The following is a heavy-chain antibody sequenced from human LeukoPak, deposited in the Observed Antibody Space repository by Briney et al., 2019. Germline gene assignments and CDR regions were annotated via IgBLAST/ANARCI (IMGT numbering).Heavy chain of an antibody. Sequence: GGSLRLSCAASGFTFSSYGMHWVRQAPGRGLEWVAVISYDGSNKYYADSVKGRFTISRDNSKNTLYMQMNSLRAEDTAVYYCAKVDYDSSGYFDYGGQGTLVTVSS. CDR1: GFTFSSYG. CDR2: ISYDGSNK. CDR3: AKVDYDSSGYFDY. V-gene: IGHV3-30*18. D-gene: IGHD3-22*01. J-gene: IGHJ4*02.